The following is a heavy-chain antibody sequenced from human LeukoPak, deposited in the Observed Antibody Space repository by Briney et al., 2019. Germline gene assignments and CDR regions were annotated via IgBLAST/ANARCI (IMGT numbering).Heavy chain of an antibody. CDR2: IRYDGSNK. V-gene: IGHV3-30*02. CDR1: EFTFSNYD. D-gene: IGHD6-19*01. J-gene: IGHJ4*02. CDR3: AGGTGWLIDS. Sequence: GGSLRLSCAAFEFTFSNYDMHWVRQAPGKGLEWVALIRYDGSNKYYADSVKGRFTISRSNSMNTLYLQVDSLRAEDTALYYCAGGTGWLIDSWGQGTLVTVSS.